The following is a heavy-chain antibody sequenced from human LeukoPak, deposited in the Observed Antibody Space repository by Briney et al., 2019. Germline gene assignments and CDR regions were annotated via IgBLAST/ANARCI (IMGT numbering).Heavy chain of an antibody. CDR1: GFTFSNFG. CDR2: IRYDGSNK. CDR3: AKGPTVVVTAKSLYYFDY. J-gene: IGHJ4*02. V-gene: IGHV3-30*02. Sequence: GGSLRLSCAASGFTFSNFGMHWVRQAPGKGLEWVAFIRYDGSNKYYADSVKGRFTISRDNSKNTLYLQMNSLRAEDTAVYYCAKGPTVVVTAKSLYYFDYWGQGTLVTVSS. D-gene: IGHD2-21*02.